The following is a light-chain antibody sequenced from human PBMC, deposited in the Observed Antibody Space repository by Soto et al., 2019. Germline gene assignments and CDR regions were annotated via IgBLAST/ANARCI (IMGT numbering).Light chain of an antibody. CDR3: HLYGASPPT. V-gene: IGKV3-20*01. Sequence: EIVLTQSPCTLSLSPGERATLSCRASQSISSNYLAWYQQKPGQAPRLLIYGASSRATGIPDRFSASGSGTDFTLTISRLEPGDSAVFYCHLYGASPPTFGQGTKVDIK. J-gene: IGKJ1*01. CDR1: QSISSNY. CDR2: GAS.